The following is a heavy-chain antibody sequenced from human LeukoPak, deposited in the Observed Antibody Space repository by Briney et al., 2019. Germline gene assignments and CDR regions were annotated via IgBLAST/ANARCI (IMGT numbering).Heavy chain of an antibody. CDR2: IYYSGST. Sequence: LRETLSLTCAVSGGSISSSNWWSWVRQPPGKGLEWIGYIYYSGSTNYNPSLKSRVTISVDTSKNQFSLKLSSVTAADTAVYYCARLRRYCSGGSCFYYYYGMDVWGQGTTVTVSS. V-gene: IGHV4-4*02. CDR3: ARLRRYCSGGSCFYYYYGMDV. CDR1: GGSISSSNW. J-gene: IGHJ6*02. D-gene: IGHD2-15*01.